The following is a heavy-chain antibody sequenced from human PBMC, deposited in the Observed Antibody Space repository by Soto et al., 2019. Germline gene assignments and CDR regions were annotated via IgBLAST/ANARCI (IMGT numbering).Heavy chain of an antibody. V-gene: IGHV1-69*02. CDR1: GGTFSSYT. CDR2: IIPILGIA. CDR3: ASFRTGYYYYGMDV. D-gene: IGHD3-9*01. J-gene: IGHJ6*02. Sequence: QVQLVQSGAEVKKPGSSVKVSCKASGGTFSSYTISWVRQAPGQGLEWMGRIIPILGIANYAQKFQGRVTITADKSTSTAYMELSSLRSEDTAVYYCASFRTGYYYYGMDVWGHGTTVTVSS.